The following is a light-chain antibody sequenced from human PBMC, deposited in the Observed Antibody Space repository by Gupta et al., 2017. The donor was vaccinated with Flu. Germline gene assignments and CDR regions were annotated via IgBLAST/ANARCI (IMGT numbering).Light chain of an antibody. CDR3: QVWHRSSDHL. CDR2: DDS. J-gene: IGLJ2*01. Sequence: SYVLTQPPSVSVAPGQTARITCERNNIGSKSVHWYQQKPGQAPVLVVDDDSDRPSGIPERFSGSNSGTTDTMTISRVEAGDDSYYDCQVWHRSSDHLFGGGTKLTVL. CDR1: NIGSKS. V-gene: IGLV3-21*02.